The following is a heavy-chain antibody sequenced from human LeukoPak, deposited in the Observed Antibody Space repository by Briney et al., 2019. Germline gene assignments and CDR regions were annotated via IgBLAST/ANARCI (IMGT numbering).Heavy chain of an antibody. CDR2: IYYSGST. J-gene: IGHJ4*02. CDR3: ARSYDYVWGSYRPDYFDY. Sequence: PSETLSLTCTVSGGSISSYYWSWIRQPPGKGLEWIGYIYYSGSTNYNPSLKSRVTISVDTSKNQFSLKLSSVTAADTAVYYCARSYDYVWGSYRPDYFDYWGQGTLVTASS. CDR1: GGSISSYY. V-gene: IGHV4-59*08. D-gene: IGHD3-16*02.